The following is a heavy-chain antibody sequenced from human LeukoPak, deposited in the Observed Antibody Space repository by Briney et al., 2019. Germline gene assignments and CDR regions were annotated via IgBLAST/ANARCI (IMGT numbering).Heavy chain of an antibody. Sequence: GGSLRLSCATSGFTFSSFEMNWVRQAPGKGLEWVSYISSTGNTIYYADSVEGRSTISRDNAKSSLYLRMNSLRAEDTAVYYCARDSSGNFIPDYFDYWGQGTLVTVSS. CDR3: ARDSSGNFIPDYFDY. J-gene: IGHJ4*02. D-gene: IGHD3-10*01. CDR2: ISSTGNTI. CDR1: GFTFSSFE. V-gene: IGHV3-48*03.